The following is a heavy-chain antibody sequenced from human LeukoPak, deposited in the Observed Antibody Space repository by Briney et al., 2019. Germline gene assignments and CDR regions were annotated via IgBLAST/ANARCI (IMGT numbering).Heavy chain of an antibody. D-gene: IGHD5-12*01. CDR3: ARDYSGTYSYYGLDV. CDR1: GGSIGTYH. CDR2: IYASGST. V-gene: IGHV4-4*07. Sequence: PSETLSLTCTVSGGSIGTYHWTWIRQPAGRGLEWLGRIYASGSTNYNPSLNSRVTISVDTSKNQFSLKLTSVTAADTAVYYCARDYSGTYSYYGLDVWGQGTTVTVSS. J-gene: IGHJ6*02.